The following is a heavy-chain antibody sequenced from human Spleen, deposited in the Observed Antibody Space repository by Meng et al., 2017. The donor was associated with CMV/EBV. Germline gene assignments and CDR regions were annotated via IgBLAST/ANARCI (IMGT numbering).Heavy chain of an antibody. J-gene: IGHJ4*02. CDR3: ARLDDSSGYYSYFDY. Sequence: GESLKISCKGSGYSFSNYWIGWMRQMAGKGLEWMGIIYPGDSDTRYSPSLQGQVTISADKSISTAYLQWSSLKASDTAMYYCARLDDSSGYYSYFDYWGQGTLVTVSS. V-gene: IGHV5-51*01. CDR1: GYSFSNYW. CDR2: IYPGDSDT. D-gene: IGHD3-22*01.